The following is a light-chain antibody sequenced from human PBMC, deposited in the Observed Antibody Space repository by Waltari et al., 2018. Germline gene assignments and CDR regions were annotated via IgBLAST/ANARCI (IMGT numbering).Light chain of an antibody. V-gene: IGLV3-1*01. CDR1: KLGDKY. J-gene: IGLJ2*01. CDR3: QAWDSLMI. CDR2: EDK. Sequence: SYELTQPPSVSVSPGQTASITCPGDKLGDKYVGWYQQKPGQSPLLIIYEDKKRPSGIPERFSGSNSGNTATLTISETQAMDEADYYCQAWDSLMIFGGGTKLTVL.